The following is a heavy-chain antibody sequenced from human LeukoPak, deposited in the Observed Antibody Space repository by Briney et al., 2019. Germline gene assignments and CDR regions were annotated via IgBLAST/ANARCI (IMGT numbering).Heavy chain of an antibody. V-gene: IGHV4-34*01. CDR3: ARGMTTVVTFYDAFDI. Sequence: SETLSLTCAVYGGSFSGYYWSWIRQPPGKGLEWIGGINHSGSTNYNPPLKSRVTISVDTSKNQFSLKLSSVTAADTAVYYCARGMTTVVTFYDAFDIWGQGTMVTVSS. CDR2: INHSGST. J-gene: IGHJ3*02. CDR1: GGSFSGYY. D-gene: IGHD4-23*01.